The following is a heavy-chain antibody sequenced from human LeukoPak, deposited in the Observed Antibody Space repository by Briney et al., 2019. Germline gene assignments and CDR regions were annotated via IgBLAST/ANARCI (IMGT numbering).Heavy chain of an antibody. CDR2: MYHSGST. CDR3: ARVDYGDSATYYYYMDV. D-gene: IGHD4-17*01. V-gene: IGHV4-38-2*02. Sequence: PSETLSFTCTVSGYSISSGYYWGWIRPPPGKGLEWIGIMYHSGSTYDNPSLKSRVTISVDTSKNQFSLKLSSVTAADTAVYYCARVDYGDSATYYYYMDVWGNRTTVTVSS. J-gene: IGHJ6*03. CDR1: GYSISSGYY.